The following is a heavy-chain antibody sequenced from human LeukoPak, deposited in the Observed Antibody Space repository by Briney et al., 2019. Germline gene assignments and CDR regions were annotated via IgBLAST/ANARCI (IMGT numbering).Heavy chain of an antibody. CDR3: ARQSPGSGRFDY. V-gene: IGHV4-39*01. J-gene: IGHJ4*02. D-gene: IGHD2-15*01. CDR1: GGSISSSSYY. Sequence: PSETPSLTCTVSGGSISSSSYYWGWIRQPPGKGLEWIGSIYYSGSTYYNPSLKSRVTISVDTSKNQFSLKLSSVTAADTAVYYCARQSPGSGRFDYWGQGTLVTVSS. CDR2: IYYSGST.